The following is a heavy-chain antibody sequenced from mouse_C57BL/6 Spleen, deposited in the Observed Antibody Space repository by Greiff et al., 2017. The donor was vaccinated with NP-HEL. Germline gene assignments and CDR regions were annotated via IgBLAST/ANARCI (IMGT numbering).Heavy chain of an antibody. CDR2: ISDGGSYT. V-gene: IGHV5-4*01. D-gene: IGHD3-2*02. CDR1: GFTFSSYA. CDR3: AREGQLRPPFDY. J-gene: IGHJ2*01. Sequence: EVMLVESGGGLVKPGGSLKLSCAASGFTFSSYAMSWVRQTPEKRLEWVATISDGGSYTYYPDNVKGRFTISRDNAKNNLYLQMSHLKSEDTAMYYCAREGQLRPPFDYWGQGTTLTVSS.